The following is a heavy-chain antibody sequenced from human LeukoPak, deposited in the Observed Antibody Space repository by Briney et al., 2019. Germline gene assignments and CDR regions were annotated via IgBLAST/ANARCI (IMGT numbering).Heavy chain of an antibody. CDR2: ISAYNGNT. Sequence: ASVKVSCKASGYTFTNYGISWVRQAPGQGLEWMGWISAYNGNTKYAQKFQGRVTMTTDTSTSAAYMELRSRRSDDTAMYYCARDGHRRYYYGSSGREDVFDIWGQGTMVTVSS. D-gene: IGHD3-22*01. J-gene: IGHJ3*02. V-gene: IGHV1-18*01. CDR1: GYTFTNYG. CDR3: ARDGHRRYYYGSSGREDVFDI.